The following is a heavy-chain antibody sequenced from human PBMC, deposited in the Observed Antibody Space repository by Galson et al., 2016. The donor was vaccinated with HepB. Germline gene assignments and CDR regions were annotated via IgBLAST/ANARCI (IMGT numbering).Heavy chain of an antibody. D-gene: IGHD4-17*01. J-gene: IGHJ6*03. V-gene: IGHV4-34*01. CDR3: ARGDNPDYGDYTSAYYYMDV. CDR2: INHSGST. CDR1: GGSFSGYY. Sequence: ETLSLTCAVYGGSFSGYYWSWIRQPPGKGLEWIGEINHSGSTNYNPSLKSRVTISVDTSKNQFSLKLSSVTAADTAVYYCARGDNPDYGDYTSAYYYMDVWGKGTTVTVSS.